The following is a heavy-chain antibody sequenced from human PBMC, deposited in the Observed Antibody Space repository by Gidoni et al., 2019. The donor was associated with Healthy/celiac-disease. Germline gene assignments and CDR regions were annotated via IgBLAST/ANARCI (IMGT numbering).Heavy chain of an antibody. CDR2: IRSKAYGGTT. V-gene: IGHV3-49*02. Sequence: APGKGLEWVGFIRSKAYGGTTEYAASVKGRFTISRDDSKSIAYLQMNSLKTEDTAVYYCTRDAPTYSSSWYSLDWFDPWGQGTLVTVSS. CDR3: TRDAPTYSSSWYSLDWFDP. D-gene: IGHD6-13*01. J-gene: IGHJ5*02.